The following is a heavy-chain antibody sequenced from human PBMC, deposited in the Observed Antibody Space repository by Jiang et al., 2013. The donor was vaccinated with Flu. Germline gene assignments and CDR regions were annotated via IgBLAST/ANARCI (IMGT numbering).Heavy chain of an antibody. J-gene: IGHJ3*02. CDR2: IDTRGST. Sequence: LLKPSETLSLTCAVSGTSISSYYWSWIRQPAGKGLEWIGRIDTRGSTNYNPSLKSRVTVSVDTSKNLFSLKLSSVTAADTAVYYCARDHVRVNSTVVKSFDMWGQGTMVTVSS. CDR1: GTSISSYY. D-gene: IGHD5-18*01. V-gene: IGHV4-4*07. CDR3: ARDHVRVNSTVVKSFDM.